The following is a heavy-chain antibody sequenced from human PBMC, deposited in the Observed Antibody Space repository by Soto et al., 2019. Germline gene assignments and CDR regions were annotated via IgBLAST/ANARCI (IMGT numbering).Heavy chain of an antibody. CDR3: ARALLLGLYFFDP. J-gene: IGHJ5*02. CDR2: IYYSGST. Sequence: SETLSLTCTVSGGSVSSGSYYWSWIRQPPGKGLEWIGYIYYSGSTNYNPSLKSRVTISVDTSKNQFSLKLSSVTAADTAVYYCARALLLGLYFFDPWGQGTQVTVSS. D-gene: IGHD3-16*01. V-gene: IGHV4-61*01. CDR1: GGSVSSGSYY.